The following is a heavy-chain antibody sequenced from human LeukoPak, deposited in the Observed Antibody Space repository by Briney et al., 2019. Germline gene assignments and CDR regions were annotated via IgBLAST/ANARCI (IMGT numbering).Heavy chain of an antibody. CDR1: GGSISSGSYY. D-gene: IGHD4-11*01. Sequence: PSETLSLTCTVSGGSISSGSYYWSWIRQPAGKGLEWIGRIYTSGSTNYNPSLKSRVTISVDTSKNQFSLKLSSVTAADTAVYYCARDTVTTLGYFDYWGQGTLVTVSS. J-gene: IGHJ4*02. CDR2: IYTSGST. V-gene: IGHV4-61*02. CDR3: ARDTVTTLGYFDY.